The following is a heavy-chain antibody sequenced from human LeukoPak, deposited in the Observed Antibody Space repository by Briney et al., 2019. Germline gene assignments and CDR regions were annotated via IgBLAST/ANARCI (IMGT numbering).Heavy chain of an antibody. V-gene: IGHV3-33*01. J-gene: IGHJ4*02. D-gene: IGHD1-26*01. CDR3: ARASGSYDY. CDR1: GFTFSNYG. Sequence: GGSLRLSCAASGFTFSNYGLHWVRQAPGKGLEWVAVIWSDGSNKYYADSVKRRFTISRDNSKNTLYLQMNSLRADDTAVYYCARASGSYDYWGQGALVTVSS. CDR2: IWSDGSNK.